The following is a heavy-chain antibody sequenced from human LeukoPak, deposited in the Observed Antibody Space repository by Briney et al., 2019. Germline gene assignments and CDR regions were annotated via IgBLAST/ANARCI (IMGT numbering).Heavy chain of an antibody. D-gene: IGHD5-24*01. CDR1: GGSISSYY. CDR2: IYYSGST. CDR3: ARVGEMATIRD. V-gene: IGHV4-59*01. J-gene: IGHJ4*02. Sequence: SETLSLTCTVSGGSISSYYWSWIRQPPGKGLEWIGYIYYSGSTNYNPSLKSRVTISVDTSKNQFSLNLSSVTAADTAVYYCARVGEMATIRDWGQGTLVSVSS.